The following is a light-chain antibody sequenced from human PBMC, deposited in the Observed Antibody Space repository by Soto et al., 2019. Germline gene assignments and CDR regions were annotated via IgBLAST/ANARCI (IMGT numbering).Light chain of an antibody. J-gene: IGKJ4*02. CDR1: RSVGNN. V-gene: IGKV3-11*01. Sequence: EIVLTQSPATLSLSPGERATLSCRASRSVGNNLAWYQTKPGQAPGLLIYAASTRATGIPARFSGRGSGTDFTLTISSLEPEDFAVYYCQQHADWPLTFGGGTKVEIK. CDR3: QQHADWPLT. CDR2: AAS.